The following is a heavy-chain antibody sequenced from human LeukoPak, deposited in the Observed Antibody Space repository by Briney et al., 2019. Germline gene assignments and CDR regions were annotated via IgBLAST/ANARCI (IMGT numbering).Heavy chain of an antibody. D-gene: IGHD2-2*02. V-gene: IGHV3-64D*06. CDR3: VKDLTDTYSFDY. CDR1: GFTFSGDT. Sequence: GGSLRLTCSASGFTFSGDTMHWVRQAPGKGLEFVSAISSDGGTTFYSNSVKGRFTISRDNSKNTLYLQMSSLRAEDTALYYCVKDLTDTYSFDYWGQGTLVTVSS. J-gene: IGHJ4*02. CDR2: ISSDGGTT.